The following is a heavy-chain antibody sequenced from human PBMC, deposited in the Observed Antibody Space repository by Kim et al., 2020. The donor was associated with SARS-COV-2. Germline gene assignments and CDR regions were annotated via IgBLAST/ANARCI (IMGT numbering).Heavy chain of an antibody. D-gene: IGHD3-3*02. J-gene: IGHJ4*02. CDR3: ARHFIASISDY. V-gene: IGHV4-39*01. Sequence: SETLSLTCTVSGGSISNNNYYWGWIRQPPGKGLEWIGSIYYNGNTYYNSSLKSRVTISVDTSKNQFSLKVRSVTAADTAVYYCARHFIASISDYWGQGTLVTVSS. CDR2: IYYNGNT. CDR1: GGSISNNNYY.